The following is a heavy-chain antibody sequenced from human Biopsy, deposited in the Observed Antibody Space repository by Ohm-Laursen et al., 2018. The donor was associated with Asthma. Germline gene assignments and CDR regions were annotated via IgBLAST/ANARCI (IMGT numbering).Heavy chain of an antibody. V-gene: IGHV1-69*13. CDR3: ARKAGSCISRTCYSLDF. CDR1: GGTFNTYV. Sequence: ASVKVSCKSLGGTFNTYVIGWVRQAPGQGLEWMGGINSVFGTTTYPQKFQDRVTITADDSTSTVYMELSSLRSEDMAVYYCARKAGSCISRTCYSLDFWGQGTLVTVSS. D-gene: IGHD2-2*01. J-gene: IGHJ4*02. CDR2: INSVFGTT.